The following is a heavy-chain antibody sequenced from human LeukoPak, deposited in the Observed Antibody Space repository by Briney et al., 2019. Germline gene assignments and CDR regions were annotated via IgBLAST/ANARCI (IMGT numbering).Heavy chain of an antibody. CDR2: IYTSGST. J-gene: IGHJ3*02. CDR1: GGSISSGSYY. D-gene: IGHD6-13*01. CDR3: ARDLFSSSWYANDAFDI. V-gene: IGHV4-61*02. Sequence: SETLSLTCTVSGGSISSGSYYWSWIRQPPGKGLEWIGRIYTSGSTNYNPSLKSRVTISVDTSKNQFSLKLSSVTAADTAVYYCARDLFSSSWYANDAFDIWGQGTMVTVSS.